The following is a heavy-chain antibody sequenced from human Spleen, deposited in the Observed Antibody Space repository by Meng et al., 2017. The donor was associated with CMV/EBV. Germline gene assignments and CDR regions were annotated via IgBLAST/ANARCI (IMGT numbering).Heavy chain of an antibody. Sequence: GGSLRLSCRGSKYTFTNYWIGWVRQMPGKGLEWMGTIYPGDSDIRYSPSFQGQVIISADKSISTAYLQWSSLKASDTAMYYCARHLKSSRWSFDYWGQGTQVTVSS. V-gene: IGHV5-51*01. CDR3: ARHLKSSRWSFDY. D-gene: IGHD6-13*01. CDR1: KYTFTNYW. CDR2: IYPGDSDI. J-gene: IGHJ4*02.